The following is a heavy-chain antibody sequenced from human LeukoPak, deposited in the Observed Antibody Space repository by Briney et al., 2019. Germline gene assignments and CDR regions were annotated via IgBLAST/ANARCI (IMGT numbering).Heavy chain of an antibody. J-gene: IGHJ3*02. CDR3: ARPGVAGTNDAFYI. CDR1: GFTFSSYW. Sequence: PGGSLRLSCAASGFTFSSYWMSWVRQAPGKGLEWIGEINHSGSTNYNPSLKSRVTISVDTSKSQFSLILNSVTAADTAVYYCARPGVAGTNDAFYIWGQGTMVTVSS. D-gene: IGHD2-15*01. V-gene: IGHV4-34*01. CDR2: INHSGST.